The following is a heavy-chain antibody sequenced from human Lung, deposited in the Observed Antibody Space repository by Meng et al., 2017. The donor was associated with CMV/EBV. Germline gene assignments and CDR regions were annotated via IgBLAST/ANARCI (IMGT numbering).Heavy chain of an antibody. J-gene: IGHJ5*02. V-gene: IGHV7-4-1*02. CDR1: GYTFSTYT. D-gene: IGHD2/OR15-2a*01. CDR3: ARGGNFDP. Sequence: QVQLVQSGSELKKPGVSVKVSWKASGYTFSTYTIHWVRQAHGRGLEWMGWISTNTGTPTYTQGFTGRFVFSLDTSVSTAYLQISSLKAEDTAVYYCARGGNFDPWGQGTLVTVFS. CDR2: ISTNTGTP.